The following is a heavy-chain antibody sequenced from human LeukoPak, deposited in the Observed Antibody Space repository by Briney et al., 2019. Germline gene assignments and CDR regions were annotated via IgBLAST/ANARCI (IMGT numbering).Heavy chain of an antibody. CDR1: GFTFTTCW. V-gene: IGHV3-74*01. CDR2: IKGDGGST. Sequence: GGSLRLSCAASGFTFTTCWMHWVRQVPGKGLVWVARIKGDGGSTRHADSMKGRFTISRDNAKNTLYLQMNSLRDEDTAVYYCVREGLECSGSSCQRAAFDYWGQGTLVTVSS. D-gene: IGHD2-2*01. CDR3: VREGLECSGSSCQRAAFDY. J-gene: IGHJ4*02.